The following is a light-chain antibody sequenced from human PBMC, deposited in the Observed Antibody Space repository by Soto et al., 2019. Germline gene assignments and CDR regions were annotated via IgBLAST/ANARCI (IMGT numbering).Light chain of an antibody. CDR2: GAS. CDR3: QQYGSSPQT. CDR1: QSVRSSY. Sequence: EIVLTQSPGTLSLSPGERATLSCRASQSVRSSYLAWYQQKPGQAPWLLIYGASSRATGIPDRFSGSGSGTDFTLTISRLEPEDFAVYYCQQYGSSPQTF. V-gene: IGKV3-20*01. J-gene: IGKJ1*01.